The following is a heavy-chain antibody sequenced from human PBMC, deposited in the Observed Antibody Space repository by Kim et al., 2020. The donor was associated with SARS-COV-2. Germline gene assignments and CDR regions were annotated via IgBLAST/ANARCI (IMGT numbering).Heavy chain of an antibody. CDR1: GFTFSHYA. CDR2: ISGGGGGI. V-gene: IGHV3-23*01. D-gene: IGHD2-15*01. Sequence: GGSLRLSCAASGFTFSHYAMSWVRLARGRGLEWVSLISGGGGGIYYEDSVQGRFTISRDNSKNTVYLQMNSLRAEDTAIYYCVRDPHVSSAYHSFYGMDV. CDR3: VRDPHVSSAYHSFYGMDV. J-gene: IGHJ6*01.